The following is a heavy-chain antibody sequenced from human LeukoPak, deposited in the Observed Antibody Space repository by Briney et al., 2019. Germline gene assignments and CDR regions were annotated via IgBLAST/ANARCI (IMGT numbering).Heavy chain of an antibody. V-gene: IGHV3-21*04. Sequence: GGSLRLSCAASGFTFSTFAMHWVRLSPGKGLEWVSSITGSGPYMLYADSVKHRFTISRDNSKNTLYLQMNSLRSEDTAVYYCATTDPGSGYYQPFDYWGQGTLVTVSS. J-gene: IGHJ4*02. CDR2: ITGSGPYM. CDR3: ATTDPGSGYYQPFDY. CDR1: GFTFSTFA. D-gene: IGHD3-22*01.